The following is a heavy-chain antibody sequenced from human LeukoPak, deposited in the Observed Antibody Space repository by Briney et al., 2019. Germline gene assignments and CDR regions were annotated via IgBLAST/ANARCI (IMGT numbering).Heavy chain of an antibody. Sequence: SETLSLTCAVSPYSISRGYYWGWIRQRPGKGLEWSGSIYHSGSTYYNPSLKSRVTISVDTSKNQFSLKLSSVTAADTAVYYCARRNSGSSEVDYWGQGTLVTVSS. CDR1: PYSISRGYY. V-gene: IGHV4-38-2*01. CDR2: IYHSGST. CDR3: ARRNSGSSEVDY. D-gene: IGHD1-26*01. J-gene: IGHJ4*02.